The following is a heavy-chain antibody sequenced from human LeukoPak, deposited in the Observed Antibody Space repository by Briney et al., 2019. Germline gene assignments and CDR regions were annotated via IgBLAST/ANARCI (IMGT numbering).Heavy chain of an antibody. CDR2: INPKTGVT. Sequence: ASVKVSCKASGYTFTDYYLHWVRQAPGHGLGWMGWINPKTGVTKYAQNFQGRVTMTRATSINTAYMELSRLRSDDTAVYYCARDRTPGFTYYYDSSGYSGMDVWGQGTTVTVSS. V-gene: IGHV1-2*02. J-gene: IGHJ6*02. CDR3: ARDRTPGFTYYYDSSGYSGMDV. D-gene: IGHD3-22*01. CDR1: GYTFTDYY.